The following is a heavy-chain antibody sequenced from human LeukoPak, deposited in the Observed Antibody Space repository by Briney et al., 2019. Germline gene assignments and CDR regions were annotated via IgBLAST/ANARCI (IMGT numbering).Heavy chain of an antibody. CDR2: ISSNSSYI. CDR1: GFTFSSYS. J-gene: IGHJ4*02. Sequence: GGSLRLSCAASGFTFSSYSMNWVRQAPGKGLEWVSSISSNSSYIYYADSVKGRFTISRDNAKNSLYLQMNSLRAEDTAVYYCARDAHPYYYGSGSLIDYWGQGTLVTVSS. D-gene: IGHD3-10*01. V-gene: IGHV3-21*01. CDR3: ARDAHPYYYGSGSLIDY.